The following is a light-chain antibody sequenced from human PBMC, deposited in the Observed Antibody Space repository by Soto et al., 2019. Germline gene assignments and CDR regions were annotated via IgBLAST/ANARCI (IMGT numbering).Light chain of an antibody. V-gene: IGLV4-60*02. CDR1: SGHSSYI. J-gene: IGLJ2*01. CDR2: LEGSGSY. Sequence: QPVLTQSSSASASLGSSVKLTCTLSSGHSSYIIAWHQQQPGKAPRYLMKLEGSGSYNTGSGVPDRFSGSSSGADRCLTISNLQFEDEADYYCETWDSNTRVFGGGTKLTDL. CDR3: ETWDSNTRV.